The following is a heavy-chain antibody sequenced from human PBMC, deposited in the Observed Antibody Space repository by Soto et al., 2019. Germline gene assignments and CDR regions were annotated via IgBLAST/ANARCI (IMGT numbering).Heavy chain of an antibody. J-gene: IGHJ4*02. CDR3: ARDSEGSWYDY. Sequence: SGGSLRLSCAASGFTFSSYSMNWVRQAPGKGLEWVSSISSSSYIYYADSVKGRFTISRDNAKNSLYLQMNSLRAEDTAVYYCARDSEGSWYDYWGQGTLVTVSS. D-gene: IGHD6-13*01. CDR2: ISSSSYI. V-gene: IGHV3-21*01. CDR1: GFTFSSYS.